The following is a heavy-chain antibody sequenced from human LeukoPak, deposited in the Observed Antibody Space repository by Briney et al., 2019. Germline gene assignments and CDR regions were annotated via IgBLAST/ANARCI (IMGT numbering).Heavy chain of an antibody. D-gene: IGHD3-3*01. J-gene: IGHJ4*02. V-gene: IGHV3-23*01. CDR2: ISGSGGST. CDR3: AKEASSYDFWSGYYRY. CDR1: GFTFSSYA. Sequence: GGSLRLSCAASGFTFSSYAMSWVRQAPGKGLEWVSAISGSGGSTYYADSVKGRFTISRDNSKNTLYLQMNGLRAEDTAVYYCAKEASSYDFWSGYYRYWGQGTLVTVSS.